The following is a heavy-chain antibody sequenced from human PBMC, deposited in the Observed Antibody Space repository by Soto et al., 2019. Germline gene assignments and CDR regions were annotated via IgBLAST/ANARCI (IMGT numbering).Heavy chain of an antibody. V-gene: IGHV4-61*01. D-gene: IGHD2-15*01. CDR3: ARGLSAPAATFWFDP. Sequence: SETLSRTCPVSDGSVSSGSYYWRWIRQPPGKGLEWIGYIYYSGSTNYNPSLKSRVTISVDTSKNQFSLKLSSVTAADTAVYYCARGLSAPAATFWFDPWGQGTLVTVSS. CDR2: IYYSGST. J-gene: IGHJ5*02. CDR1: DGSVSSGSYY.